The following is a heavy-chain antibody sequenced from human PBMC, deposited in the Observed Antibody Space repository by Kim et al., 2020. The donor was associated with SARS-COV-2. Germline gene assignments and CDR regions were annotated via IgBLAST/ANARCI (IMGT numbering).Heavy chain of an antibody. V-gene: IGHV4-34*01. CDR2: INHSGST. D-gene: IGHD3-3*01. J-gene: IGHJ4*02. CDR3: ARGRAFGVVISR. Sequence: SETLSLTCAVYGGSFSDYYWSWIRQSPGKGLEWIGEINHSGSTNYNPSLKSRVTISVDTSKNQFSLKLSSVTAADTAVYYCARGRAFGVVISRWGQGTLVTVSS. CDR1: GGSFSDYY.